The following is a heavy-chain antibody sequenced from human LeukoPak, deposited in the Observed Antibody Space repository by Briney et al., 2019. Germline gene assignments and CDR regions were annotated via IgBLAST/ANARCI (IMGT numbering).Heavy chain of an antibody. V-gene: IGHV3-48*03. Sequence: GGSLRLSCAGSGFTFSSYEMNWVRQAPGKGLEWVSYISSSGRAIYYADSVKGRFTVSRDNAKNSLYLQMNSLRAKDTAVYYCARCPRWAHFDYWGQGTLVTVSS. J-gene: IGHJ4*02. D-gene: IGHD4-23*01. CDR3: ARCPRWAHFDY. CDR2: ISSSGRAI. CDR1: GFTFSSYE.